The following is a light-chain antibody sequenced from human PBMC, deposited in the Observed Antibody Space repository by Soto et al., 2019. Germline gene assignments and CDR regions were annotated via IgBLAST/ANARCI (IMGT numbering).Light chain of an antibody. CDR1: QTASNY. Sequence: DTQMTQSPSYLSASVGDRISIPCRASQTASNYVNWYQQKPGKAPTLLISATSTLQSGVPSRFRGSGSGTDFTLTITSLQPEDFATYYCQQTYTTPRTFGQGTKVDIK. CDR3: QQTYTTPRT. J-gene: IGKJ1*01. V-gene: IGKV1-39*01. CDR2: ATS.